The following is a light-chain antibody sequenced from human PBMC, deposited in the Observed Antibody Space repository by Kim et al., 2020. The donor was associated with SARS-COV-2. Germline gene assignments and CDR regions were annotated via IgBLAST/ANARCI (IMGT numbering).Light chain of an antibody. J-gene: IGKJ5*01. CDR1: QSVSSY. Sequence: SSPGERAPLSCRASQSVSSYLAWYQQKPGQAPRLLIYDASNRATGIPARFSGSGSGTDFTLTISSLEPEDFAVYYCQQRSNWPTFGQGTRLEIK. V-gene: IGKV3-11*01. CDR3: QQRSNWPT. CDR2: DAS.